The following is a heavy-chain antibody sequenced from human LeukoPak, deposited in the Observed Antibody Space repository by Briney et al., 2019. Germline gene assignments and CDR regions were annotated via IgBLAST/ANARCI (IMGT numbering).Heavy chain of an antibody. D-gene: IGHD6-25*01. CDR3: ARARPTSSGTAFDI. CDR2: IWFDGNNK. J-gene: IGHJ3*02. V-gene: IGHV3-33*01. Sequence: PGRSLRLSCAASGFTLSTYVMHWVGQAPGKGLEWVTIIWFDGNNKYYADSVTGRFTIYRDNSKNTLYLQMNSLRAEDTAVYYCARARPTSSGTAFDIWGQGTMVTVSS. CDR1: GFTLSTYV.